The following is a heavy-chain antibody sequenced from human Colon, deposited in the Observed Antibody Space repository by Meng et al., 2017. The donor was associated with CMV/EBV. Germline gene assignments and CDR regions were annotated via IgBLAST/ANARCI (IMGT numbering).Heavy chain of an antibody. CDR1: AFSFCSNA. V-gene: IGHV3-23*01. J-gene: IGHJ4*02. CDR3: AKVFDIVATYYFDF. D-gene: IGHD5-12*01. CDR2: ISVGGEST. Sequence: ADAFSFCSNAGSWDRQSPGKELESVSSISVGGESTFHADYVKGRFTISRDNSKNTLFVQMNSLRVEDTAVYYCAKVFDIVATYYFDFWGQGTLVTVSS.